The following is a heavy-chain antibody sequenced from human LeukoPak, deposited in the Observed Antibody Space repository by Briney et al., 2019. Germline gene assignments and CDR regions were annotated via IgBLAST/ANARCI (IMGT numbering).Heavy chain of an antibody. CDR1: GYTFTSYD. J-gene: IGHJ6*02. CDR2: MNPNSGNK. D-gene: IGHD3-10*01. CDR3: ARGGGDYGSGSYYNVNPPTTPYGMDV. Sequence: ASVKVSCKASGYTFTSYDINWVRQATGQGLEWMGWMNPNSGNKGYAQKFQGRVTMTRNTSISTAYMELSSLRSEDTAVYYCARGGGDYGSGSYYNVNPPTTPYGMDVWGQGTTVTVSS. V-gene: IGHV1-8*01.